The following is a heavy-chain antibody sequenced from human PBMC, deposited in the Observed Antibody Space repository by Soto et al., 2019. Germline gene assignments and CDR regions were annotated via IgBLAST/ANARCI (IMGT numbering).Heavy chain of an antibody. CDR1: GFTFSNAW. V-gene: IGHV3-15*07. CDR3: TTGGIYYGSGSYYNAGYYYYGMDV. D-gene: IGHD3-10*01. CDR2: IKSKTDGGTT. J-gene: IGHJ6*02. Sequence: EVQLVESGGGLVKPGGSLRLSCAASGFTFSNAWMNWVRQAPGKGLEWVGRIKSKTDGGTTDYAAPVKGRFTISRDDTKNTLYLQMNSLKTEDTAVYYCTTGGIYYGSGSYYNAGYYYYGMDVWGQGTTVTVSS.